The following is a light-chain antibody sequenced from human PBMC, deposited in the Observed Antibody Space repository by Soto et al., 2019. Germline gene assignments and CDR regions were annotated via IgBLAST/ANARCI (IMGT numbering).Light chain of an antibody. V-gene: IGKV1-5*01. CDR2: DAS. CDR3: QQYNSLT. J-gene: IGKJ4*01. CDR1: QTISTW. Sequence: DIQMTQSPSTLSASVGDRVTITCRASQTISTWLAWYQQKPGIAPKLLIYDASSLRSGVPSRFSGSGSGTEFTLTISSLQPDDFATYYCQQYNSLTFGGGTKVEIK.